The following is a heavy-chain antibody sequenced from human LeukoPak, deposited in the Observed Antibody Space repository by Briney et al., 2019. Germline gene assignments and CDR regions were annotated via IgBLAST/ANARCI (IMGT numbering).Heavy chain of an antibody. D-gene: IGHD5/OR15-5a*01. V-gene: IGHV3-21*01. CDR2: ISSSGSYI. CDR3: ARFYDD. Sequence: GGSLRLSCAASGFTFSSYTLNWVRQAPGKGLEWVSSISSSGSYIYYADSVKGRFTISRDNAKSSLYLQMNSLRAEDTAVYYCARFYDDWGQGTLVTVSS. CDR1: GFTFSSYT. J-gene: IGHJ4*02.